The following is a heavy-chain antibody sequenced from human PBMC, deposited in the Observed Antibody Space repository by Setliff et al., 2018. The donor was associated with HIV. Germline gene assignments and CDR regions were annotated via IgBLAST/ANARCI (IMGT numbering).Heavy chain of an antibody. CDR1: GFTFSSYS. CDR2: ISSSSSYI. J-gene: IGHJ4*03. V-gene: IGHV3-21*04. Sequence: GGSLRLSCAASGFTFSSYSMNWVRQAPGKGLEWVSSISSSSSYIYYADSVKGRFTISRDNAKNSLYLQMDSLRPEDTALYYCTKDVNWKGYNYDYGYFDSWGQGTLVTVSS. D-gene: IGHD3-16*01. CDR3: TKDVNWKGYNYDYGYFDS.